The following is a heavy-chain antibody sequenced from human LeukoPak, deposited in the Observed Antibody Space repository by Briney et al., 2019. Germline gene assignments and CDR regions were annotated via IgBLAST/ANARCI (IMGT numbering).Heavy chain of an antibody. Sequence: QPGGSLRLSCAPSGFTFSSYAMSWVGQAPGKGLEWVSAISGSGGSTYYADSVKGRFTISRDNSKNTLYLQMNSLRAEDTAVYYCAKVLYVGDRYSSRGCMLWGQRTLVTVSS. CDR3: AKVLYVGDRYSSRGCML. V-gene: IGHV3-23*01. D-gene: IGHD6-13*01. CDR1: GFTFSSYA. J-gene: IGHJ4*02. CDR2: ISGSGGST.